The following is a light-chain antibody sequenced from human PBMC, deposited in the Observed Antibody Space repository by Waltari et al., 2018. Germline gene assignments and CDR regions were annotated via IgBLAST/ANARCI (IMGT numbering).Light chain of an antibody. V-gene: IGKV3-20*01. J-gene: IGKJ3*01. Sequence: EIVLTQSPGTLSLSPGERATLSCRAGQSVSSSYLAWYQQKPGQAPRLLIYGASSRATGIPDRFSGSGSGTDFTLTISRLEPEDFAVYYCQQYGSSLLFTVGPGTKVDIK. CDR1: QSVSSSY. CDR2: GAS. CDR3: QQYGSSLLFT.